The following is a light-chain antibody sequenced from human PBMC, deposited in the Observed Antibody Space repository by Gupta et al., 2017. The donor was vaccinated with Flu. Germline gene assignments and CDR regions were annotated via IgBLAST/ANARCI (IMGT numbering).Light chain of an antibody. V-gene: IGKV1-8*01. CDR1: QGISSY. CDR2: AAS. J-gene: IGKJ4*01. CDR3: LQYDGYPIT. Sequence: AIRMTQSPSSFSASTGDRVTITCRASQGISSYLAWYQQKPGKAPKLLIYAASTLQSGVPSRFSGSASGTDFTLTISGLQSEDFAIYYCLQYDGYPITFGRGTKLEIK.